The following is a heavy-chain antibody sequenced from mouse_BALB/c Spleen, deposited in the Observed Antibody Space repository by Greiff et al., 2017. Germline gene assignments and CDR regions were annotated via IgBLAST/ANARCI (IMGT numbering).Heavy chain of an antibody. V-gene: IGHV5-17*02. CDR2: ISSGSSTI. Sequence: EVQLKESGGGLVQPGGSRKLSCAASGFTFSSFGMHWVRQAPEKGLEWVAYISSGSSTIYYADTVKGRFTISRDNPKNTLFLQMTSLRSEDTAMYYCAREANWYYFDYWGQGTTLTVSS. CDR3: AREANWYYFDY. D-gene: IGHD4-1*01. J-gene: IGHJ2*01. CDR1: GFTFSSFG.